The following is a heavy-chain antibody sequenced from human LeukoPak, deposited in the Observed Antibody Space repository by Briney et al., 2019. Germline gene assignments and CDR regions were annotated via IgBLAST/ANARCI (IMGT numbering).Heavy chain of an antibody. J-gene: IGHJ3*02. CDR1: GGSLSGYY. CDR3: AVSVGPDAFDI. CDR2: INHSGST. V-gene: IGHV4-34*01. Sequence: SETLSLTCAVYGGSLSGYYWSWIRQPPGKGLEWIGEINHSGSTNYNPSLKSRVTISVDTSKNQFSLKLSSVTAADTAVYYCAVSVGPDAFDIWGQGTMVTVSS. D-gene: IGHD2-2*01.